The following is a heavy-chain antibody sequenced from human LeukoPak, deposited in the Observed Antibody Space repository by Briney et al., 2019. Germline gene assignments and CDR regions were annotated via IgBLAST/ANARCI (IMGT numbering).Heavy chain of an antibody. J-gene: IGHJ4*02. CDR2: INHSGST. D-gene: IGHD5-12*01. CDR3: ARGGWLRSNFDY. CDR1: GGSFSGYY. Sequence: SETLSLTCAVYGGSFSGYYWSWIRQPPGKGLEWIGEINHSGSTNYNPSLKSRVTISVDTSKNQFSLKLSSVTAADTAVHYCARGGWLRSNFDYWGQGTLVTVSS. V-gene: IGHV4-34*01.